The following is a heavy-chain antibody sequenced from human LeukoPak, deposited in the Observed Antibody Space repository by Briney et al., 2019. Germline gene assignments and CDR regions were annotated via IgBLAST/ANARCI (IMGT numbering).Heavy chain of an antibody. CDR1: GFTFGDYA. CDR2: ISSSSSYI. J-gene: IGHJ1*01. V-gene: IGHV3-21*01. D-gene: IGHD3-22*01. CDR3: ARSPVVVGTEYFQH. Sequence: GGSLRLSCTASGFTFGDYAMNWVRQAPGKGLEWVSSISSSSSYIYYADSVKGRFTISRDNAKNSLYLQMNSLRAEDTAVYYCARSPVVVGTEYFQHWGQGTLVTVSS.